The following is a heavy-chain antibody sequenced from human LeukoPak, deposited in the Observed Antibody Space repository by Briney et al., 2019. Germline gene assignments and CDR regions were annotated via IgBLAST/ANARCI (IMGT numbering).Heavy chain of an antibody. D-gene: IGHD3-22*01. J-gene: IGHJ4*02. CDR3: ATVYDSSGYYFDY. CDR2: ISAYNGNK. V-gene: IGHV1-18*01. Sequence: ASVKASCKASGYTFTSYGISWVRQAPGHGLEWMGWISAYNGNKNYAQKHQGRVTITTDTSTSTAYMELRSLRSDDTAVYYCATVYDSSGYYFDYWGQGTLVTVSS. CDR1: GYTFTSYG.